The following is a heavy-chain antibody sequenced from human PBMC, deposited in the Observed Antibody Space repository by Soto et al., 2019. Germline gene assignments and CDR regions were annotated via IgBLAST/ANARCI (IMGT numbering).Heavy chain of an antibody. CDR2: INAYNGNT. Sequence: ASVKVSCKASGYTFTSYGISWVRQAPGQGLEWMGWINAYNGNTNYAQKFQGRVTITRDTSASTAYMELSSLRSEDTAVYYCARDLGGWPDYWGQGTLVTVSS. CDR3: ARDLGGWPDY. D-gene: IGHD2-15*01. CDR1: GYTFTSYG. V-gene: IGHV1-18*01. J-gene: IGHJ4*02.